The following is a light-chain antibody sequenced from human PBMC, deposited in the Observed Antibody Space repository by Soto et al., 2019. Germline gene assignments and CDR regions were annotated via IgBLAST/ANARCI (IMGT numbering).Light chain of an antibody. J-gene: IGLJ2*01. Sequence: SYELTQPPSVSVSPGQTASITCSGDKLGDKYACWYQQKPGQSPVLVIYQDSKRPSGIPERFSGSNSGNPATLTISGTQAMDEADYYCQAWDSRRVVFGGGTKLTVL. CDR3: QAWDSRRVV. CDR1: KLGDKY. V-gene: IGLV3-1*01. CDR2: QDS.